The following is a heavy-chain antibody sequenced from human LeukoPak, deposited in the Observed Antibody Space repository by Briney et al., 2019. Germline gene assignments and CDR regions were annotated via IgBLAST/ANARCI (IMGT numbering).Heavy chain of an antibody. D-gene: IGHD4-23*01. Sequence: SSETLSLTCAVYAGSFSAYYWSWIRQPPGKGLEWVGEINHSGSTNYNPSLKSRVTISVDTSKNQFSLKLSSVTAADTAVYYCARVLVVTYNPLEAFDIWGQGTMVTVSS. V-gene: IGHV4-34*01. CDR3: ARVLVVTYNPLEAFDI. CDR2: INHSGST. J-gene: IGHJ3*02. CDR1: AGSFSAYY.